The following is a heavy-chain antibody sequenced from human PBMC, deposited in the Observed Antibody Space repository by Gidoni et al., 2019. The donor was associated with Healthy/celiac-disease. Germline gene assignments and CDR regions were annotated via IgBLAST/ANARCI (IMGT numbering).Heavy chain of an antibody. CDR2: IIPILGIA. D-gene: IGHD3-10*01. CDR1: GGTFSSYT. CDR3: ATFGELCARSWRGGYYYYGMDV. J-gene: IGHJ6*02. V-gene: IGHV1-69*02. Sequence: QVQLVQSGAEVKKPGSSVKVSCKASGGTFSSYTISWVRQAPGQGLEWMGRIIPILGIANYAQKFQGRVTSTADKSTSTAYMELSSRRAEDTAVYYGATFGELCARSWRGGYYYYGMDVWGQGTTVTVSS.